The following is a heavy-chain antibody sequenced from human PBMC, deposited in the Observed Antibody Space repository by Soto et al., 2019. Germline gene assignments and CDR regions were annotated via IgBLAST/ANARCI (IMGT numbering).Heavy chain of an antibody. V-gene: IGHV3-30*18. CDR1: GFTFSSYG. CDR2: ISYDGSNK. CDR3: AKPHCTNVVGYTRAHYYYYYMDV. J-gene: IGHJ6*02. D-gene: IGHD2-8*01. Sequence: PGGSLRLSCAASGFTFSSYGMYWVRQAPSKGLEWVAVISYDGSNKYYADSVKGRFTISRDNSKNTLYLQMNSLRAEDTAVYYCAKPHCTNVVGYTRAHYYYYYMDVWGQGTTGTVP.